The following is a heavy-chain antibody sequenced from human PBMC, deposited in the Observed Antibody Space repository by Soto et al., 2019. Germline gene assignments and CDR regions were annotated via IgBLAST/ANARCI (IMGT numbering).Heavy chain of an antibody. D-gene: IGHD3-16*01. CDR1: GFTFSSYA. CDR3: ARDLRGLDY. CDR2: ISYDGSNK. J-gene: IGHJ4*02. V-gene: IGHV3-30-3*01. Sequence: QVQLVESGGGVVQPGRSLRLSCAASGFTFSSYAMHWVRQAPGKGLEWVAVISYDGSNKYYADSVKGRFTISRDNSKNTLYLQMNSLRAEDTAVYYCARDLRGLDYWGQGTLVTVSS.